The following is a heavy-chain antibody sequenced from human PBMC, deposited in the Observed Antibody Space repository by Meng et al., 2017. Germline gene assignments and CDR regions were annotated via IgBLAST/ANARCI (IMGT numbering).Heavy chain of an antibody. D-gene: IGHD1-7*01. Sequence: SVKVSCKASGGTFSSYAISWVRQAPGQGLEWMGGIIPIFGTANYAQKFQGRVTITADESTSTAYMELSRLRSEDPAVYYWATTTAKLPQYFDYWGQGTLVTVSS. CDR2: IIPIFGTA. J-gene: IGHJ4*02. CDR3: ATTTAKLPQYFDY. V-gene: IGHV1-69*13. CDR1: GGTFSSYA.